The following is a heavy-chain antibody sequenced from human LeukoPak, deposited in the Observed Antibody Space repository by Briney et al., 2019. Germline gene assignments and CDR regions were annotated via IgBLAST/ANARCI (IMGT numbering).Heavy chain of an antibody. CDR3: AGSSDSSSWSNYYYYTDV. D-gene: IGHD6-13*01. J-gene: IGHJ6*03. V-gene: IGHV1-69*05. Sequence: SVKVSCKASGGTFSSYAISWVRQAPGQGLEWMGGIIPIFGTANYAQKFQGRVTITTDESTSTAYMELSSLRSEDTAVYYCAGSSDSSSWSNYYYYTDVWGKGTTVTVSS. CDR1: GGTFSSYA. CDR2: IIPIFGTA.